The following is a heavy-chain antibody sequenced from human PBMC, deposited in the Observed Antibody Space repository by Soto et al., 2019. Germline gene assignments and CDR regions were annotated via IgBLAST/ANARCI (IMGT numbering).Heavy chain of an antibody. V-gene: IGHV1-2*02. J-gene: IGHJ6*02. Sequence: ASVKVSCKASGYTFTGYYIHWVRQAPGQGLEWMGWINPYSGATNYAQKFQGRVTMTGVTSISTAYMDLSRLRSDDTAVYYCARDSLKYTSSSSCFYGMDVWGHGTTVTVSS. CDR2: INPYSGAT. D-gene: IGHD6-6*01. CDR1: GYTFTGYY. CDR3: ARDSLKYTSSSSCFYGMDV.